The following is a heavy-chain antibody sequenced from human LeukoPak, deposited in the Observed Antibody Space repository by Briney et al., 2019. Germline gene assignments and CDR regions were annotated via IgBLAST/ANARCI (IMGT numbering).Heavy chain of an antibody. Sequence: ASVKVSCKASGYTFTSYGISWVRQAPGQGLEWMGWISAYNGNTNYAQKLQGRVTMTTDTSTSTAYMELRSLRSDDTAVYYCARELPRYYYYYKDVWGKGTTVTISS. CDR1: GYTFTSYG. CDR3: ARELPRYYYYYKDV. CDR2: ISAYNGNT. V-gene: IGHV1-18*01. J-gene: IGHJ6*03.